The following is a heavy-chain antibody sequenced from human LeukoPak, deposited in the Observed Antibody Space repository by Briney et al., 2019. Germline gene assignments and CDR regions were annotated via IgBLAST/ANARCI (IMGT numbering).Heavy chain of an antibody. Sequence: GGSLRLSCAASGFTFSSYAMSWVRQAPGKGLEWVSAISGCGGSTYYADSVKGRFTISRDNSKNTLYLQMNSLRAEDTAVYYCAKGGVVVAATRVDYWGQGTLVTVSS. CDR1: GFTFSSYA. CDR2: ISGCGGST. CDR3: AKGGVVVAATRVDY. D-gene: IGHD2-15*01. J-gene: IGHJ4*02. V-gene: IGHV3-23*01.